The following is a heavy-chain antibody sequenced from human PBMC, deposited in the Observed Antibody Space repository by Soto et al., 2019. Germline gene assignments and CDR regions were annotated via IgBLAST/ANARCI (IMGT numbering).Heavy chain of an antibody. V-gene: IGHV1-2*02. J-gene: IGHJ5*02. Sequence: EASVKVSCKASGYTFTGYYMHWVRQAPGQGLEWMGWINPNSGGTNYAQKFQGRVTMTRDTSISTAYMELSRLRSDDTAVYYCARPDYYDSSGYRGFDPWGQGTLVTVSS. CDR2: INPNSGGT. CDR1: GYTFTGYY. CDR3: ARPDYYDSSGYRGFDP. D-gene: IGHD3-22*01.